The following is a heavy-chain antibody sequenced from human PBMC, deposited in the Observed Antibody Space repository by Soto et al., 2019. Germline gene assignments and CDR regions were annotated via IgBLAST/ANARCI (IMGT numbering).Heavy chain of an antibody. J-gene: IGHJ6*02. CDR3: ARDSRPDYDGMDV. V-gene: IGHV4-59*01. Sequence: QVQLQESGPGLVKPSETLSLTCTVSGGSISSYYWSWIRQPPGKGLEWIGYIYYSGSTNYNPSLKSRVTISVDTSKNQFSLKLSSVTAADTAVYYCARDSRPDYDGMDVWGQGTTVTVSS. D-gene: IGHD2-2*01. CDR1: GGSISSYY. CDR2: IYYSGST.